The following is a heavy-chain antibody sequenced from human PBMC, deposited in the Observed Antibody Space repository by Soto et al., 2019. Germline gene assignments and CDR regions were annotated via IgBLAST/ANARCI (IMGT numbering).Heavy chain of an antibody. V-gene: IGHV3-23*01. Sequence: ASVKVSFKASGGTFSSYAMSWVRQAPGKGLEWVSAISGSGGSTYYADSVKGRFTISRDNSKNALYLQMNSLRAEDTAVYYCARRITMVRDYYYYGMDVWGQGTTVTVSS. CDR3: ARRITMVRDYYYYGMDV. CDR2: ISGSGGST. CDR1: GGTFSSYA. D-gene: IGHD3-10*01. J-gene: IGHJ6*02.